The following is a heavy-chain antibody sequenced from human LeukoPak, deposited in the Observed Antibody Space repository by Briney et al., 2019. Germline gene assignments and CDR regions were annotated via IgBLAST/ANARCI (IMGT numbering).Heavy chain of an antibody. D-gene: IGHD3-10*01. V-gene: IGHV3-23*01. CDR2: ISGDGRYT. J-gene: IGHJ4*02. CDR1: GFTFSNYA. CDR3: AKHCSDSGSYCYDY. Sequence: GGSLTLSCAASGFTFSNYAMNWVRQAPGKGLEWVSSISGDGRYTYYADSVKGRFTFSRDNSKNTLYLQMNSLRAEDTAVYYCAKHCSDSGSYCYDYWGRGTLVTVSS.